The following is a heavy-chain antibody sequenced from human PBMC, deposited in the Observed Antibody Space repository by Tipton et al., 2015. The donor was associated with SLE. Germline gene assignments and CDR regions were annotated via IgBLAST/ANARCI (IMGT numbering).Heavy chain of an antibody. D-gene: IGHD1-26*01. V-gene: IGHV4-59*08. CDR3: ARQGGVGAIDY. Sequence: TLSLTCTVSGGSISSHYWTWSRQPPGKGLEWIGYVYYSGSTNYNPSLKSRVTISIDTSKNQFSLKLNSVTAADTAVYYCARQGGVGAIDYWGQGTLVNVSS. CDR1: GGSISSHY. J-gene: IGHJ4*02. CDR2: VYYSGST.